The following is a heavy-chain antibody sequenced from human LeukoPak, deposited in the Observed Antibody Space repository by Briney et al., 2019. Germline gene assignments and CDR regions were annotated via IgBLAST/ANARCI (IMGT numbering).Heavy chain of an antibody. V-gene: IGHV1-2*02. CDR3: ARDQEVYYYGSGSYPDY. J-gene: IGHJ4*02. CDR2: INPNSGGT. CDR1: GYTFTGYY. D-gene: IGHD3-10*01. Sequence: GASVKVSCKASGYTFTGYYMHWVRQAPGQGLEWMGWINPNSGGTNYAQKFQGRVTMTRDTSISTAYMELSRLRSDDTAVYYCARDQEVYYYGSGSYPDYWGQGTLVTVSS.